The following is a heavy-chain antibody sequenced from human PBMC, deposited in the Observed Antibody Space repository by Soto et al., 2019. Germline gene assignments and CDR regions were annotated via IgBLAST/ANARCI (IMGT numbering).Heavy chain of an antibody. J-gene: IGHJ4*02. Sequence: SETLSLTCAVSGGSISSSNWWSWVRQPPGKGLEWIGEIYYSGSTSYNPSLRSRVTISVDTSKNQFSLKLSSVTAADTAVYYCARRYAGNFDYWGQGTLVTVSS. D-gene: IGHD2-8*01. CDR1: GGSISSSNW. V-gene: IGHV4-4*02. CDR2: IYYSGST. CDR3: ARRYAGNFDY.